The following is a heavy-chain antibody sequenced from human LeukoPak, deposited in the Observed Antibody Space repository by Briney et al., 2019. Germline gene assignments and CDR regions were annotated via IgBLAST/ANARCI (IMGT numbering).Heavy chain of an antibody. CDR1: GYTFIGYY. CDR3: ARGHCTGGSCSVIDF. D-gene: IGHD2-15*01. CDR2: INPNTGGT. Sequence: ASVKVSYKASGYTFIGYYVHWVRQAPGQGLEWMAWINPNTGGTSYAQKFQGRHTVTRDTSITTAYLELKSLRSDDTAVYYCARGHCTGGSCSVIDFWGQGTLVTVSS. J-gene: IGHJ4*02. V-gene: IGHV1-2*02.